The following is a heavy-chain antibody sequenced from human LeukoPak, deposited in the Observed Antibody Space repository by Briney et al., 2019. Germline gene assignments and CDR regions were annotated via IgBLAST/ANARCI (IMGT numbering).Heavy chain of an antibody. J-gene: IGHJ4*02. CDR3: ARFSGSGGSYYFDY. D-gene: IGHD6-19*01. CDR1: GFTFSSYP. Sequence: GGSLSLSCAASGFTFSSYPMHWVRQAPGKGLEYVSGISSNGGSTHYANSVKGRFTISRDNSKNTLHLQMGSLRAEDMAVYYCARFSGSGGSYYFDYWGQGTVVTVSS. CDR2: ISSNGGST. V-gene: IGHV3-64*01.